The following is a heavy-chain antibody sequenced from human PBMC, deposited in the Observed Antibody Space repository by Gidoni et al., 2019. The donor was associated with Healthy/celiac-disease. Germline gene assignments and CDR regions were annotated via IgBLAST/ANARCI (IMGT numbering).Heavy chain of an antibody. CDR2: ISYDGSNK. CDR3: AKEKSSQVNWFDP. D-gene: IGHD6-6*01. J-gene: IGHJ5*02. V-gene: IGHV3-30*18. Sequence: QVQLVESGGGVVQPGKSWRPSCAASGFTFSSYGMHWVRQAPGKGLEWVAVISYDGSNKYYADSVKGRFTISRDNSKNTLYLQMNSLRAEDTAVYYCAKEKSSQVNWFDPWGQGTLVTVSS. CDR1: GFTFSSYG.